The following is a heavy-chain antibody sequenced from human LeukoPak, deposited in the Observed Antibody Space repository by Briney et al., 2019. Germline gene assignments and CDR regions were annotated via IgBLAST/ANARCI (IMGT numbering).Heavy chain of an antibody. J-gene: IGHJ6*03. CDR1: GGSFSGYY. Sequence: PSETLSLTCAVYGGSFSGYYWTWIRQPPGKGLEWIGEIHYSGSATYNPSLKSRVTISVDTSKNQFSLKLSSVTAADTAVYYCARVAYYYYMDVWGKGTTVTVSS. D-gene: IGHD2-15*01. V-gene: IGHV4-34*01. CDR2: IHYSGSA. CDR3: ARVAYYYYMDV.